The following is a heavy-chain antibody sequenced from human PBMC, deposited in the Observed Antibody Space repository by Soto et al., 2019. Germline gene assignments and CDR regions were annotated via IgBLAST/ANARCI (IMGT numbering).Heavy chain of an antibody. J-gene: IGHJ4*02. D-gene: IGHD2-8*01. V-gene: IGHV4-61*01. CDR2: VYYSGTT. CDR3: AKNGLDNSPSAIDS. Sequence: PSETLSLTCSVSGGSVSNKTYYWSWIRQPPGKRLEWIGYVYYSGTTNYNPSLKSRVTISVDLSKNQFSLRLSSVTTADTALYYCAKNGLDNSPSAIDSWGPGTLVTVSS. CDR1: GGSVSNKTYY.